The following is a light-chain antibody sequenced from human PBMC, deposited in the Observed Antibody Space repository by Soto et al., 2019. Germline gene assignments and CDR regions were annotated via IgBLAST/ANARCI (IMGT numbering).Light chain of an antibody. CDR2: GAS. J-gene: IGKJ4*01. Sequence: DIVMTQSQDSLAVSLGERATINCKASQSLLSSANNQNYLAWYQQKSGQPPKLLIYGASTRQSGVPDRISGSGSATDLTLTISSLQAEDVAIYSCQQYYSGPITFGGGTKVEI. CDR1: QSLLSSANNQNY. CDR3: QQYYSGPIT. V-gene: IGKV4-1*01.